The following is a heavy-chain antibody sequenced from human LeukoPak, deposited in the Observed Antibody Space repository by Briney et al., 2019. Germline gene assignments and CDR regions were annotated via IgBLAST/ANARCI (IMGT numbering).Heavy chain of an antibody. D-gene: IGHD3-16*01. V-gene: IGHV3-66*01. CDR2: IFSGGST. CDR1: GFTVSNNH. Sequence: PGGSLRLSCAASGFTVSNNHMIWVRQAPGKGLEWVSVIFSGGSTYYADSVKGRFTISRDNSKNMVYLQMNSLRVEDTAVYYCAREPRRLGDLLTIWGQGTMVTVSS. J-gene: IGHJ3*02. CDR3: AREPRRLGDLLTI.